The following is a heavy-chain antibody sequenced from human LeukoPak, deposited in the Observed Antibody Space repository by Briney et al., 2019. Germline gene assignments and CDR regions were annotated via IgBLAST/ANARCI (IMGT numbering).Heavy chain of an antibody. CDR1: GYTFTSYG. J-gene: IGHJ5*02. D-gene: IGHD3-9*01. Sequence: GASVKVSCKASGYTFTSYGISWVRQAPGQGLEWMGWISAYNGNTNYAQKLQGRVTMTTDTSTSTAYMELRSLRSDDTAVYYCARDYFYVTTGYYWFDPWGQGTLVTVSS. V-gene: IGHV1-18*01. CDR3: ARDYFYVTTGYYWFDP. CDR2: ISAYNGNT.